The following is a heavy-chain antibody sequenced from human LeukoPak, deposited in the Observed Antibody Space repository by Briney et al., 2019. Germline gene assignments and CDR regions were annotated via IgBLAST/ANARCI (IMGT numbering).Heavy chain of an antibody. D-gene: IGHD3-22*01. V-gene: IGHV4-59*01. CDR3: ARSASYYYDSSGYSLRYFDL. Sequence: SETLSLTCTVSGGSISSYYWSWIRQPPGKGLEWIGYIYYSGSTNYNPSLKSRVTISVDRSKYQFSLKLSSVTAADTAVYYCARSASYYYDSSGYSLRYFDLWGRGTLVIVSS. CDR2: IYYSGST. CDR1: GGSISSYY. J-gene: IGHJ2*01.